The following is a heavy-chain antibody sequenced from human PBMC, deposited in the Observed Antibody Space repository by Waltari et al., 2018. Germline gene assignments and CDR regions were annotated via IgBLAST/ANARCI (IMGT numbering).Heavy chain of an antibody. CDR1: GYTFTGYY. D-gene: IGHD4-4*01. J-gene: IGHJ4*02. CDR3: ARFIPNSN. V-gene: IGHV1-2*06. CDR2: IHPKRGGT. Sequence: QVQLVQSGAEVKKPGASVKVSCKASGYTFTGYYMHWVRQAPGQWREWMGRIHPKRGGTNYAQKCQGRVTMTRDTSISTAYMELSRLRSDDTAVYYCARFIPNSNWGQVTLVTVSS.